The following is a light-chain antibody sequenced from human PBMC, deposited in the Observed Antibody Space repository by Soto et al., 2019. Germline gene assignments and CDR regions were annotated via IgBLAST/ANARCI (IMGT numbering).Light chain of an antibody. CDR3: QQSYTSPWT. V-gene: IGKV1-39*01. CDR2: VAS. J-gene: IGKJ1*01. Sequence: DIQMTQSPSSLSASIGDRVTITCRASETISKYLSWYQQKPGEAPNLLVYVASTLQSGVPSRFSGSGSRTVFTLTINSLQPEDFATYYCQQSYTSPWTFGQGTKVDI. CDR1: ETISKY.